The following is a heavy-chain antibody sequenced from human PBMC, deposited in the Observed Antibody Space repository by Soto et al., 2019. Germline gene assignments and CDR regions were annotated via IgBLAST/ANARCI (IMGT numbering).Heavy chain of an antibody. Sequence: GGSLRLSCAASGFTVSSNYMSWVRQAPGKGLEWVSVIYSGGSTYYADSVKGRFTISRDNSKNTLYLQMNSLRAEDTAVYYCARSRSVIVPEYWGQGTLVTVSS. V-gene: IGHV3-66*01. CDR1: GFTVSSNY. J-gene: IGHJ4*02. CDR3: ARSRSVIVPEY. CDR2: IYSGGST. D-gene: IGHD3-16*02.